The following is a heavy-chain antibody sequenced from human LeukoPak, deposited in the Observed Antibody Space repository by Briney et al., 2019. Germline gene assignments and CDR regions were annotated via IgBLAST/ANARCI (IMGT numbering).Heavy chain of an antibody. Sequence: SETLSLTCTVSGGSISSSSYYWGWIRQPPGKGLEWIGSIYYSGSTYYNPSLKSRVTISVDTSKNQFSLKLSSVTTADTAVYYCARRPSGYSGYDRPTLYGTPDWYLDLWGRGTLVTVSS. J-gene: IGHJ2*01. CDR3: ARRPSGYSGYDRPTLYGTPDWYLDL. V-gene: IGHV4-39*07. CDR1: GGSISSSSYY. D-gene: IGHD5-12*01. CDR2: IYYSGST.